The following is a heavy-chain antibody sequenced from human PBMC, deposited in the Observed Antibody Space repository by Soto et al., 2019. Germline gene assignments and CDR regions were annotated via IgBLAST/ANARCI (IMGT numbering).Heavy chain of an antibody. CDR1: GGTFSRYA. CDR2: IVPMFGTA. V-gene: IGHV1-69*13. CDR3: ARGVYYDSRGYYFFF. Sequence: GASVKVSCKASGGTFSRYALSWVRQAPGQGPEWMGGIVPMFGTANYAQKFQGRVTITADESTSTAYMQLSSLRSEDTAGYYCARGVYYDSRGYYFFFWGQGTLVTVSS. J-gene: IGHJ4*02. D-gene: IGHD3-22*01.